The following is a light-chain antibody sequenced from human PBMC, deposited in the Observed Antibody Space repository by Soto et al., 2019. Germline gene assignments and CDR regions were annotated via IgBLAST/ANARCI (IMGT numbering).Light chain of an antibody. CDR1: QSIRSY. CDR2: GAS. J-gene: IGKJ5*01. V-gene: IGKV3-20*01. Sequence: EIVLTQSPATLSLSPGDSATLSCRASQSIRSYLAWYQQKRGQAPRLLIYGASDRATGIPDRFSGSGSGTDFTLTISRLEPEDFAVYYCQQYDTSPPITFGQGTRLEIK. CDR3: QQYDTSPPIT.